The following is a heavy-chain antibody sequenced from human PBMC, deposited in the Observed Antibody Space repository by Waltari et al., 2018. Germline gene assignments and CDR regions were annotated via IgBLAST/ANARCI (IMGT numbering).Heavy chain of an antibody. CDR3: AREGLLGYCSSTSCSRAYYYYMDV. D-gene: IGHD2-2*01. J-gene: IGHJ6*03. V-gene: IGHV4-4*07. CDR1: GGSISRYY. CDR2: SYTSGST. Sequence: QVQLQESGPGLVTPSETLSLTCTVSGGSISRYYWSWIRQPAGKGLEWIGRSYTSGSTNYNPSLKSRVTMSVDTSKNQFSLKLSSVTAADTAVYYCAREGLLGYCSSTSCSRAYYYYMDVWGKGTTVTVSS.